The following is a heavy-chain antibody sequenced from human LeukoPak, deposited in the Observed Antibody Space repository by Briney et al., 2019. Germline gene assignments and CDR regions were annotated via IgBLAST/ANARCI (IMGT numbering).Heavy chain of an antibody. D-gene: IGHD3-10*01. CDR1: GGTFSNYA. J-gene: IGHJ4*02. CDR2: IIPIFGTA. Sequence: SVKVSCKASGGTFSNYAISWVRQAPGQGLEWMGGIIPIFGTANYAQKFQGRVTMTTDESTSTAYMELSSLRSEDTAVYYCASAKITMVRGEGREFDYWGQGTLVTVSS. CDR3: ASAKITMVRGEGREFDY. V-gene: IGHV1-69*05.